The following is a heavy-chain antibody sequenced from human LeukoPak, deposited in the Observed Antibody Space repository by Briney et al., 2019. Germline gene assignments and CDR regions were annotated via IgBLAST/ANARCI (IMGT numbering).Heavy chain of an antibody. D-gene: IGHD2-21*02. CDR1: GFTFSSYG. Sequence: GGTLRLSCAASGFTFSSYGMSWVRQAPGKGLEWVSGISGRGVGTYYADSLKGRFTVSRDNSKNTVFLQMNSLRAEDTAVYYCAKTVVVTGNPRAFDIWGQGTMVTVSS. J-gene: IGHJ3*02. V-gene: IGHV3-23*01. CDR2: ISGRGVGT. CDR3: AKTVVVTGNPRAFDI.